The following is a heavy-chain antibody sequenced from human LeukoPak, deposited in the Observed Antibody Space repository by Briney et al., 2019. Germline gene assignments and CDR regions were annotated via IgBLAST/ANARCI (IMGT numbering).Heavy chain of an antibody. CDR2: IYYSGST. CDR1: GGSISSSSYY. D-gene: IGHD3-3*01. Sequence: PSETLSLTCTVSGGSISSSSYYWGWIRQPPGKGLEWIGSIYYSGSTYYNPSLKSRVTISVDTSKNQFSLKLSSVTAADTAVCYCASEGNDFWSGYHRYYFDYWGQGTLVTVSS. V-gene: IGHV4-39*07. J-gene: IGHJ4*02. CDR3: ASEGNDFWSGYHRYYFDY.